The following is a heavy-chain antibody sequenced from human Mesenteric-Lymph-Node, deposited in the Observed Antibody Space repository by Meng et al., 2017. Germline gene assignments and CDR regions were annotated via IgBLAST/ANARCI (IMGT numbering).Heavy chain of an antibody. J-gene: IGHJ3*02. V-gene: IGHV1-46*01. CDR1: GYTFTSYY. CDR3: ARERMQLWLPYDAFDI. Sequence: ASVKVSCKASGYTFTSYYMHWVRQAPGQGLEWMGIINPSGGSTSYAQKFQGRVTMTRDTSTSTVYMELSSLRSEDTAVYYCARERMQLWLPYDAFDIWGQGTMVTVSS. D-gene: IGHD5-18*01. CDR2: INPSGGST.